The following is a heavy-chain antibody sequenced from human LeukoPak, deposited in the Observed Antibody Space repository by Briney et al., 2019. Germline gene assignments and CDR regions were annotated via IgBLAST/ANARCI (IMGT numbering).Heavy chain of an antibody. J-gene: IGHJ4*02. CDR2: IWYGGSNK. Sequence: GGSLRLSCAASGFTFSSYGMHWVRQAPGKGLEWVAVIWYGGSNKYYADSVKGRFTISRDNSKNTLYLQMNSLRAEDTAVYYCARDTGYSSSWYEKDWGQGTLVTVSS. CDR3: ARDTGYSSSWYEKD. D-gene: IGHD6-13*01. V-gene: IGHV3-33*01. CDR1: GFTFSSYG.